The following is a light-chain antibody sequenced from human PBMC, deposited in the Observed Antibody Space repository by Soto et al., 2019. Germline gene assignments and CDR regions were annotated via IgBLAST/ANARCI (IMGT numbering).Light chain of an antibody. V-gene: IGKV3-20*01. Sequence: EIVLTQSPGTLSLSPGEGATLSCRASQSVSNSYLAWYQQKPGQAPRLLIYSTSTRATGIPDRFSGSGSGTDFTLTISRLEPEDFAVYYCQQYGSSPKTFGQGTKVEIK. CDR3: QQYGSSPKT. J-gene: IGKJ1*01. CDR2: STS. CDR1: QSVSNSY.